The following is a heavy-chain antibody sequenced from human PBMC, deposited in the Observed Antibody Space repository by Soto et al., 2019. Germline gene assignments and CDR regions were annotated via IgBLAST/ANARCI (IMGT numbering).Heavy chain of an antibody. Sequence: GASVKVSCKASGYTFTSYAMHWVRQAPGQRLEWMGWINAGNGNTKYSQKFQGRVTITRDTSASTAYMELSSLRSEDTAVYYCARETPTDSSGWSSLAVDPLKYYYYGMDVWGQGTTVTVSS. J-gene: IGHJ6*02. CDR1: GYTFTSYA. V-gene: IGHV1-3*01. D-gene: IGHD6-19*01. CDR3: ARETPTDSSGWSSLAVDPLKYYYYGMDV. CDR2: INAGNGNT.